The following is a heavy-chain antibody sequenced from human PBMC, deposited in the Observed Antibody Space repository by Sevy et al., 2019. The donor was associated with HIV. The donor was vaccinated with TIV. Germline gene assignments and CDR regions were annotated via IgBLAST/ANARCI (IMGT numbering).Heavy chain of an antibody. CDR3: ARYRDTIFGVVIADDAFDI. D-gene: IGHD3-3*01. J-gene: IGHJ3*02. CDR2: IIPIFGTA. V-gene: IGHV1-69*13. Sequence: ASVKVSCKASGGTFSSYAISWVRQAPGQGLEWMGGIIPIFGTANYAQKFQGRVTITADESTSTAYMELSSLGSEDTAVYYCARYRDTIFGVVIADDAFDIWGQGTMVTVSS. CDR1: GGTFSSYA.